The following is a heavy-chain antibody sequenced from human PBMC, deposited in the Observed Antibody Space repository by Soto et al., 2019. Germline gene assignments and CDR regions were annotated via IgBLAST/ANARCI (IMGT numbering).Heavy chain of an antibody. CDR3: ARDCKLLWFGELCA. Sequence: QVQLVESGGGVVQPGRSLRLSCAASGLTFSSYGMHWVRQAPGKGLEWVAVIWYDGSNKYYADSVKGRFTISRDNSKNTLYLQMNGLRAEDTAVYYCARDCKLLWFGELCAWGQGTLVTVSS. CDR2: IWYDGSNK. J-gene: IGHJ5*02. V-gene: IGHV3-33*01. CDR1: GLTFSSYG. D-gene: IGHD3-10*01.